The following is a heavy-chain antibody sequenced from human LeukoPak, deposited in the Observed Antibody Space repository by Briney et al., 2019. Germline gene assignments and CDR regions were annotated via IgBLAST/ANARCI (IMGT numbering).Heavy chain of an antibody. V-gene: IGHV1-18*01. D-gene: IGHD2-15*01. Sequence: ASVKVSYKASGYTFTSYGISWVRQAPGQGLEWMGWISAYNGNTNYAQKLQGRVTMTTDTSTSTAYMELRSLRSDDTAVYYCARGFDCSGGSCSHPPDYWGQGTLVTVSS. CDR1: GYTFTSYG. CDR3: ARGFDCSGGSCSHPPDY. J-gene: IGHJ4*02. CDR2: ISAYNGNT.